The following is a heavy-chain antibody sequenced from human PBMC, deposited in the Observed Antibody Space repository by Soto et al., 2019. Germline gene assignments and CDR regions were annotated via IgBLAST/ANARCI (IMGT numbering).Heavy chain of an antibody. CDR3: ARALGCTNGVCRNWFDP. Sequence: ASVKVSCKASGYTFTSYGISWVRQAPGQGLEWMGWISAYNGNTNYAQKLQGRVTMTTDTSTSTAYMELRSLRSDDTAVYYCARALGCTNGVCRNWFDPWGQGTLVTVSS. D-gene: IGHD2-8*01. V-gene: IGHV1-18*01. CDR2: ISAYNGNT. J-gene: IGHJ5*02. CDR1: GYTFTSYG.